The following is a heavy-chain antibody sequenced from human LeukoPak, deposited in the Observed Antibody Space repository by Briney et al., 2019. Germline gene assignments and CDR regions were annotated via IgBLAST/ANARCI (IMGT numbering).Heavy chain of an antibody. CDR3: AKDHHGYCSSTSCYPPAFDI. V-gene: IGHV3-23*01. J-gene: IGHJ3*02. CDR1: GFTFSSYA. CDR2: ISGRGGST. Sequence: GGSLRXSXAXSGFTFSSYAMHWVRQAPGKGLEWVSAISGRGGSTYYADSVKGRFTISRDNSKNTLYLQMNSLRAEDTAVYYCAKDHHGYCSSTSCYPPAFDIWGQGTMVTVSS. D-gene: IGHD2-2*03.